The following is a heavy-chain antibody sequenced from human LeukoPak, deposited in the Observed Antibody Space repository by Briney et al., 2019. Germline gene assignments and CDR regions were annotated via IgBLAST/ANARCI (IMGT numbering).Heavy chain of an antibody. CDR1: GFTFSDYY. CDR3: AREKIFGEIKGDGY. V-gene: IGHV3-11*04. D-gene: IGHD3-3*01. J-gene: IGHJ4*02. CDR2: ISSSGSTI. Sequence: GGSLRLSCAASGFTFSDYYMSWIRQAPGKGLEWVSYISSSGSTIYYADSVKGRFTISRDNAKNSLYLQMNSLTAADTAVYYCAREKIFGEIKGDGYWGQGTLVTVSS.